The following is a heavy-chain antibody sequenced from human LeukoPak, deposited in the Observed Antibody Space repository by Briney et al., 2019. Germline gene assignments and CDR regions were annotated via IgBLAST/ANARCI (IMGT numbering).Heavy chain of an antibody. V-gene: IGHV1-2*02. CDR2: IKPNSGGT. D-gene: IGHD6-13*01. J-gene: IGHJ4*02. CDR3: ASGAAAGTFSIGY. CDR1: GYTFTGYT. Sequence: ASVKVSCKASGYTFTGYTLHWVRQAPGEGLECMGWIKPNSGGTKFAQKFQGRVTMTRDSSTSTLYMELSSLRSEDTAVYYCASGAAAGTFSIGYWGQGTLLTVSS.